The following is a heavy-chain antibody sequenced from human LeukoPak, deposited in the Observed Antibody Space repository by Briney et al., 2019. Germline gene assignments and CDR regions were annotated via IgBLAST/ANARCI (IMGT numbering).Heavy chain of an antibody. CDR1: GFTFSAYE. CDR3: AKSRGGQMATINLDY. D-gene: IGHD5-24*01. V-gene: IGHV3-9*01. Sequence: GGSLRLSCAASGFTFSAYEMNWVRQAPGKGLEWVSGISWNSGSIGYADSVKGRFTISRDNAKNSLYLQMNSLRAEDTALYYCAKSRGGQMATINLDYWGQGTLVTVSS. CDR2: ISWNSGSI. J-gene: IGHJ4*02.